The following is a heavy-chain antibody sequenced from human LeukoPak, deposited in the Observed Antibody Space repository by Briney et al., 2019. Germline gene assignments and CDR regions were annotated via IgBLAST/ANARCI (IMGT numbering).Heavy chain of an antibody. Sequence: GGSLRLSCAASGFTFSDYYMSWIRQAPGKGLEWVSYISSSGTTIYYADSVKGRFTISRDNAKNSLYLQMSSLRAEDTAVYYCATDRWGVVYLDYWGQGTLVTVSS. D-gene: IGHD2-15*01. CDR3: ATDRWGVVYLDY. J-gene: IGHJ4*02. CDR1: GFTFSDYY. V-gene: IGHV3-11*04. CDR2: ISSSGTTI.